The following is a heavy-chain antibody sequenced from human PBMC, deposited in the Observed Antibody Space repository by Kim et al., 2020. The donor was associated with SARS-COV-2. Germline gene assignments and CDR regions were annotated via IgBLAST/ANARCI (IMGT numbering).Heavy chain of an antibody. Sequence: SETLSLTCTVSGGSISSSSYYWGWIRQPPGKGLEWIGSIYYSGSTYYNPSLKSRVTISVDTSKNQFSLKLSSVTAADTAVYYCARGTNPYPYGDYVSPYYFDYWGQGTLVTVSS. D-gene: IGHD4-17*01. V-gene: IGHV4-39*01. CDR1: GGSISSSSYY. CDR2: IYYSGST. J-gene: IGHJ4*02. CDR3: ARGTNPYPYGDYVSPYYFDY.